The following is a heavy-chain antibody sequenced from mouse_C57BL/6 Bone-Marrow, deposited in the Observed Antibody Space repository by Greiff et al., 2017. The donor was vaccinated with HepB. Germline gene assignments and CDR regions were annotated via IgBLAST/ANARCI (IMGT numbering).Heavy chain of an antibody. D-gene: IGHD1-1*01. J-gene: IGHJ1*03. CDR1: GFTFSDYY. CDR2: INYDGSST. V-gene: IGHV5-16*01. Sequence: EVQVVESEGGLVQPGSSMKLSCTASGFTFSDYYMAWVRQVPEKGLEWVANINYDGSSTYYLDSLKSRFIISRDNAKNILYLQMSSLKSEDTATYYCARARPTVVATPDWYFDVWGTGTTVTVSS. CDR3: ARARPTVVATPDWYFDV.